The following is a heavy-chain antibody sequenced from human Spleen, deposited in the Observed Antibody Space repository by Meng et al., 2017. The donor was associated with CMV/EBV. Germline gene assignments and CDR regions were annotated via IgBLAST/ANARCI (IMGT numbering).Heavy chain of an antibody. Sequence: QVQLQQWGAGRLKPPETPSLTCAVYGGSFSGYYWSWIRQPPGKGLEWIGEINHSGSTNYNPSLKSRVTISVDTSKNQFSLKLSSVTAADTAVYYCASFAGTNDYWGQGTLVTVSS. D-gene: IGHD2-8*01. CDR1: GGSFSGYY. V-gene: IGHV4-34*01. J-gene: IGHJ4*02. CDR2: INHSGST. CDR3: ASFAGTNDY.